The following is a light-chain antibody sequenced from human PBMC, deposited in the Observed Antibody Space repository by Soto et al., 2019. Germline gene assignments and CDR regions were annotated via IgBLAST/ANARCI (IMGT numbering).Light chain of an antibody. J-gene: IGKJ4*01. CDR1: QSLSNNF. CDR2: GAY. V-gene: IGKV3-20*01. CDR3: QQYATSPLT. Sequence: DIVLTQSPGTLSLSPGDRAALSCGASQSLSNNFLAWYQQKPGQAPRLLISGAYSRATGIPDRFSGSGSGTDFTLTITRVEPEDFAVYYCQQYATSPLTCGGGTKVEIK.